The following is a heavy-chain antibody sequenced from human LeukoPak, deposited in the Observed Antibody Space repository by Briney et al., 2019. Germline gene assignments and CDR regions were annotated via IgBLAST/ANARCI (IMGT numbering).Heavy chain of an antibody. CDR2: IYWDDDK. CDR1: GFSLSTSGVG. D-gene: IGHD3-10*01. CDR3: AHAQTLLLWFGESWFDP. Sequence: SGPTLVKPTQTLTLTCTFSGFSLSTSGVGVGWIRQPPGKALEWLALIYWDDDKRYSPSLKSRLTITKDTSKNQVVLTMTNMDPVDTATYYCAHAQTLLLWFGESWFDPWGQGTLVTVSS. V-gene: IGHV2-5*02. J-gene: IGHJ5*02.